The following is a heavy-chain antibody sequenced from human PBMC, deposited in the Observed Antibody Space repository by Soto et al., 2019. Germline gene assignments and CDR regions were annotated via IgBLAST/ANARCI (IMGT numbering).Heavy chain of an antibody. CDR2: FDPEDGET. D-gene: IGHD6-13*01. CDR3: ATVVPGSGGSWPNWFDP. CDR1: GYTLTELS. V-gene: IGHV1-24*01. J-gene: IGHJ5*02. Sequence: GASVKVSCKVSGYTLTELSMHWVRQAPGKGLEWMGGFDPEDGETIYAQKFQGRVTMTEDTSTDTAYMELSSLRSEDTAVYYCATVVPGSGGSWPNWFDPWGQGTLVTSPQ.